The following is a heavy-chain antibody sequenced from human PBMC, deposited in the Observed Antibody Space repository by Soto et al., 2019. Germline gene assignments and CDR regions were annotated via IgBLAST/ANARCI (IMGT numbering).Heavy chain of an antibody. CDR2: ISGSGGST. J-gene: IGHJ5*02. V-gene: IGHV3-23*01. CDR3: AKWKGYYGSGSLNWFDP. D-gene: IGHD3-10*01. CDR1: GFTFSSYA. Sequence: GGSLRLSCAASGFTFSSYAMSWVRQAPGKGLEWVSAISGSGGSTYYADSVKGRFTISRDNSKNTLYLQMNSLRAEDTAVYYCAKWKGYYGSGSLNWFDPWGQGTLVTVSS.